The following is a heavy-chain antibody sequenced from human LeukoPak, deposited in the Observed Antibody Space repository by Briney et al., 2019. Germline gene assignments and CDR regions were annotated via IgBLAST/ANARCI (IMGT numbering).Heavy chain of an antibody. CDR2: ISGSGGST. CDR1: GLTFSSYG. V-gene: IGHV3-23*01. J-gene: IGHJ4*02. Sequence: GGSLRLSCAASGLTFSSYGMTWVRQPPGKGLEWVSAISGSGGSTYYADSVKGRFTISRDNSKNTLYLQMNSLRAEDTAVYYCAKEMDTAMVTYFDYGGQGTLVTVPA. CDR3: AKEMDTAMVTYFDY. D-gene: IGHD5-18*01.